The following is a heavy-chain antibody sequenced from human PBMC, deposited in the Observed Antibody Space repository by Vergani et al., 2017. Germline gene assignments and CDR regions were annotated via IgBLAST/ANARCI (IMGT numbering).Heavy chain of an antibody. V-gene: IGHV4-31*11. D-gene: IGHD6-25*01. CDR1: GRSISSGDHC. Sequence: QVQLQESGPGVVKPSQTLSLTCAVSGRSISSGDHCWTWIRQPPGKGLEWIGYIFYSGTTYDNPSLRSRLTISVDTSQNQFSLKLRSVTAADTAVYYCARVDTQVPATSHFYYMDVWGKGTTVVVSS. CDR3: ARVDTQVPATSHFYYMDV. CDR2: IFYSGTT. J-gene: IGHJ6*03.